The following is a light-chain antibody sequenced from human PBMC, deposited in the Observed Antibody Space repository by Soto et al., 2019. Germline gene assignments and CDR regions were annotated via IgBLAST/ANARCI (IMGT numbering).Light chain of an antibody. CDR1: QSVKSSY. Sequence: EIVLTQSPGTLSLSPGERATLPCRASQSVKSSYLAWYQHKPGQAPRLLIYGTSTRATGVPTRISGSGSGTEFTLTISSLQSEDFAVYYCQQYNSWPLTFGGGTKVDIK. V-gene: IGKV3D-15*01. CDR2: GTS. J-gene: IGKJ4*01. CDR3: QQYNSWPLT.